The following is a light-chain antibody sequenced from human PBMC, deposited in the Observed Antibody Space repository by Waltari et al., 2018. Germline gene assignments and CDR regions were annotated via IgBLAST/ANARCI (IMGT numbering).Light chain of an antibody. CDR2: AAS. Sequence: DIQMTPSPSSLSASVGDRVTITCRASQGISSYLNWYHQKPGKAPKLLIYAASSLQSGVPSRFSGSGSGTEFTLTISSLQPEDFATYYCQQSYSNPRTFGQGTKVEIK. V-gene: IGKV1-39*01. J-gene: IGKJ1*01. CDR3: QQSYSNPRT. CDR1: QGISSY.